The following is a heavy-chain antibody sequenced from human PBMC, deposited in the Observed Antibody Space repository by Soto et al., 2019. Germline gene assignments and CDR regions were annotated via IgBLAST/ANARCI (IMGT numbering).Heavy chain of an antibody. J-gene: IGHJ3*02. CDR1: GYTFTSYA. D-gene: IGHD2-2*01. Sequence: QVQLVQSGAEVKKPGASVKVSCKASGYTFTSYAMHWGRQAPGQRLEWMGWINAGNGNTKYSQKFQGRVTITRDTSASTAYMELSSLRSEDTAVYYCAFTRDIVVVPGAFDIWGQGTMVTVSS. V-gene: IGHV1-3*01. CDR3: AFTRDIVVVPGAFDI. CDR2: INAGNGNT.